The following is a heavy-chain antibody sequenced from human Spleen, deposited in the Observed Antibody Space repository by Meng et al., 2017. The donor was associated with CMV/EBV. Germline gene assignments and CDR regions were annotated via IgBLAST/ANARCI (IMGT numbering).Heavy chain of an antibody. J-gene: IGHJ5*02. Sequence: GGSLRLSCAASGFTFSSYWMHWVRQAPGKGLVWVSRINSDGSSTSYADSVKGRFTISRDNAKNTLYLQMNSLRAEDTAVYYCARDLIWGLSGSYPDISWFDPWGQGTLVTVSS. CDR2: INSDGSST. V-gene: IGHV3-74*01. CDR3: ARDLIWGLSGSYPDISWFDP. CDR1: GFTFSSYW. D-gene: IGHD1-26*01.